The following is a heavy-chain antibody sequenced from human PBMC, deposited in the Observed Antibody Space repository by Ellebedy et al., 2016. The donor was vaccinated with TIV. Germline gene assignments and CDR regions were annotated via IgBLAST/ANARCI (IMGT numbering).Heavy chain of an antibody. Sequence: GESLKISCAASGFTFSDYYMSWIRQAPGKGLEWVSYISSSGSTIYYADSVKGRFTISRDNAKNSLYLQMNSLRAEDTAVYYCARDYDSSGYYYRSGLPHLDYWGQGTLVTVSS. CDR2: ISSSGSTI. D-gene: IGHD3-22*01. J-gene: IGHJ4*02. V-gene: IGHV3-11*01. CDR3: ARDYDSSGYYYRSGLPHLDY. CDR1: GFTFSDYY.